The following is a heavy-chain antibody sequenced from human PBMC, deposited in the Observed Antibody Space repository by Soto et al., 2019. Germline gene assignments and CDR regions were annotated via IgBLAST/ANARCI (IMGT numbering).Heavy chain of an antibody. CDR1: GFTFRNFG. Sequence: QVQLVESGGGVVHPGRSLRLSCAVSGFTFRNFGMHWVRQAPGKGLEWVAVISYEGREKYYAESVKGRFTVFRDNSKNTLSRQMNSLRSDATAVYYCVKDSSPGGYFDSWGQGTLVTVSS. CDR3: VKDSSPGGYFDS. D-gene: IGHD1-26*01. V-gene: IGHV3-30*18. J-gene: IGHJ4*02. CDR2: ISYEGREK.